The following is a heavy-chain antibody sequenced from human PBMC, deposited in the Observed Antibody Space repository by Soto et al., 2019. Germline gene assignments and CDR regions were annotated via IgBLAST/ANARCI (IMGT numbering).Heavy chain of an antibody. CDR3: ARANCKQVVTCHYFDY. CDR2: ISSSTNYI. Sequence: LRLSCAGSGFTFSSSGVNWVRQAPGKGLEWVSSISSSTNYIQYADSVKGRFTVSRDNAKNSLYLQMNSLRAEDTAVYYCARANCKQVVTCHYFDYWGQGALVPVSS. D-gene: IGHD2-15*01. V-gene: IGHV3-21*01. CDR1: GFTFSSSG. J-gene: IGHJ4*02.